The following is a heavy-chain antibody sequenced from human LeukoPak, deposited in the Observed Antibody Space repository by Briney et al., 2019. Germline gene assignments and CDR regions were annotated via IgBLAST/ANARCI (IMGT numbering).Heavy chain of an antibody. Sequence: SSVKVSCKASGGTFSSYAIGWVRQAPGQGLEWIGGIIPIFGTANYAQKFQGRVTITADESTSTAYMELSSLRYEDTAVYYCARVPPAPDSSGSDYWGQGTLVTVSS. CDR2: IIPIFGTA. CDR1: GGTFSSYA. V-gene: IGHV1-69*13. CDR3: ARVPPAPDSSGSDY. D-gene: IGHD3-22*01. J-gene: IGHJ4*02.